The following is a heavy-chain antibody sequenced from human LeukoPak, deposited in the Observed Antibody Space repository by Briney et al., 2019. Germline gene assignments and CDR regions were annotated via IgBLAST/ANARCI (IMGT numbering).Heavy chain of an antibody. CDR3: AGGEFYYDL. D-gene: IGHD3-16*01. V-gene: IGHV1-18*04. CDR1: GYIFTSNS. J-gene: IGHJ4*02. Sequence: VASVRVSCKPSGYIFTSNSITWVRQAPGQQLEWMGWISTFNGYTKYAQNLQGRVTMTRDTSTRTVYLEMRNLRSDDTAVYFCAGGEFYYDLWGQGTLVTVSS. CDR2: ISTFNGYT.